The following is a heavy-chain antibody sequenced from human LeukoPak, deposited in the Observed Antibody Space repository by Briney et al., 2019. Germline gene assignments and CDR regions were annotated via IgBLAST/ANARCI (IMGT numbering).Heavy chain of an antibody. J-gene: IGHJ6*03. CDR2: ISSSSSYI. D-gene: IGHD1-14*01. CDR1: GFTFSSYS. V-gene: IGHV3-21*01. CDR3: ARVPLTHHGYYYYYMDV. Sequence: GGSLRLSCAASGFTFSSYSMNWVRQAPGKGLEWVSSISSSSSYIYYADSVKGRFTISRDNAKNSLYLQMNCLRAEDTAVYYCARVPLTHHGYYYYYMDVWGKGTTVTVSS.